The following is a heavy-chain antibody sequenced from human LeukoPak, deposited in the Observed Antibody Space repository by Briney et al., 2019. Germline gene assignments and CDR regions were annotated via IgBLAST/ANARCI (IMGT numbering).Heavy chain of an antibody. D-gene: IGHD3-9*01. CDR2: IFHNGNT. V-gene: IGHV4-4*02. Sequence: SGTLSLTCGVSGGSINSPQWWSWVRQPPGKGLEWIGEIFHNGNTNYNPSLKIRVTISVDRSKNQFSLSLRSVTAGDTAVYFCARVRVIDWGSSYFDYWGQGTWSPSPQ. CDR1: GGSINSPQW. CDR3: ARVRVIDWGSSYFDY. J-gene: IGHJ4*02.